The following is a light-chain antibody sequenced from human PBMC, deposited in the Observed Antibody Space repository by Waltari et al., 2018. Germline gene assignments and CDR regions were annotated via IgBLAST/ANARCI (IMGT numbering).Light chain of an antibody. CDR2: GAS. CDR3: QHDVRLPGT. J-gene: IGKJ1*01. CDR1: QSFSRA. Sequence: EIVLTQSPGTLSLSPGERATLSCRASQSFSRALAWYQQKPGQAPRLLIYGASNRATGSPDRFSGSESWTDFSLTISRLDPEDVAVYFCQHDVRLPGTFGQGTKVEIK. V-gene: IGKV3-20*01.